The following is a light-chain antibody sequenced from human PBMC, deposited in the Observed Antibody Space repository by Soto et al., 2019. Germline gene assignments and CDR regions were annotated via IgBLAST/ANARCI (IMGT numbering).Light chain of an antibody. CDR2: LNSDGSH. Sequence: QLVLTQSPSASASLGASVMLTCTLSSGHSSYAIAWHQQQPEKGPRYLMKLNSDGSHSKGDGIPDRFSGSSSGAERYLTISSLQSEDEADYYCQTWGTGFWVFGGGTKLTV. CDR1: SGHSSYA. CDR3: QTWGTGFWV. V-gene: IGLV4-69*01. J-gene: IGLJ3*02.